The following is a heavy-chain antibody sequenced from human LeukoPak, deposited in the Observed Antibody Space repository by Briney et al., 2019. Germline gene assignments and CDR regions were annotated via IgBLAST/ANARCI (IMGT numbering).Heavy chain of an antibody. CDR1: GYTFTGYY. CDR2: INPNSGGT. J-gene: IGHJ6*03. CDR3: ARAKWGDYDILTGYSYYYYMDV. V-gene: IGHV1-2*02. D-gene: IGHD3-9*01. Sequence: ASVKVSCKASGYTFTGYYMHWVRQAPGQGLEWMGWINPNSGGTNYAQKFQGRVTMTRDTSISTAYMELSRLRSDDTAVYYCARAKWGDYDILTGYSYYYYMDVWGKGTTVTISS.